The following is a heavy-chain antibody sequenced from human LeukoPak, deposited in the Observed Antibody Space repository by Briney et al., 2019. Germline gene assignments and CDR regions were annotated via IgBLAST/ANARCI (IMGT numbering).Heavy chain of an antibody. CDR2: ISSSSSYI. CDR3: ARGTPQTYGYSA. V-gene: IGHV3-21*01. J-gene: IGHJ4*02. D-gene: IGHD5-18*01. Sequence: GGSLRLSRAASGFTFSTYSMNWVRQAPGKGLEWVSSISSSSSYIYYADSVKGRFTISRDNAKNSLFLQMNSLRAEDTAVYYCARGTPQTYGYSAWGQGTLVTVSS. CDR1: GFTFSTYS.